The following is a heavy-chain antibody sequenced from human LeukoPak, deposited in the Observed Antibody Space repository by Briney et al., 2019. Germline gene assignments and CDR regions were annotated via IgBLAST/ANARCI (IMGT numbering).Heavy chain of an antibody. CDR1: GFTFSSYA. J-gene: IGHJ3*02. V-gene: IGHV3-30-3*01. CDR3: ARELATARELWLGAFDI. Sequence: GGSLRLSCAASGFTFSSYAMHWVRQAPGKGLEWVAVISYDGSNKYYADSVKGRFTISRDNSKNTLYLQMNSLRAEDTAVYYCARELATARELWLGAFDIWGQGTMVTVSS. D-gene: IGHD5-18*01. CDR2: ISYDGSNK.